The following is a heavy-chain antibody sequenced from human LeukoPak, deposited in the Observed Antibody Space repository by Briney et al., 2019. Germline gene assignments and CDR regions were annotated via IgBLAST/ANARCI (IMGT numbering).Heavy chain of an antibody. CDR1: GDSIRSYY. Sequence: SSETLSLTCTVSGDSIRSYYWSWIRQPPGKGLEWIGYIYYSGSTNYNPSLKSRVTISVDTSKNQLSLRLNSVTAADTAVYYCALYDRPSGSLLPGDAFDIWGQGTMVTVSS. J-gene: IGHJ3*02. CDR2: IYYSGST. V-gene: IGHV4-59*01. D-gene: IGHD1-26*01. CDR3: ALYDRPSGSLLPGDAFDI.